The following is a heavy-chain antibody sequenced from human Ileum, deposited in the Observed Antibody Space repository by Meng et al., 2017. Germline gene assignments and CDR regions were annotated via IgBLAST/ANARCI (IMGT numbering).Heavy chain of an antibody. CDR1: GTW. V-gene: IGHV4-4*02. Sequence: GQLQGSGPRLGKPSGTLSLTCAVSGTWWSWVRQPPGKGLEWIGEIFQSGRTNYNPSLKRRVTISIDKSKSQISLQLSAVTAADTAVYSCATSNDRDVYYLGYWGQGTLVTVSS. D-gene: IGHD3-22*01. CDR2: IFQSGRT. J-gene: IGHJ4*02. CDR3: ATSNDRDVYYLGY.